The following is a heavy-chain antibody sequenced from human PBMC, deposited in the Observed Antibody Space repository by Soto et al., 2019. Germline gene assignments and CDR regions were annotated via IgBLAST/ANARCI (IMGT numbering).Heavy chain of an antibody. V-gene: IGHV3-30*18. J-gene: IGHJ4*02. D-gene: IGHD3-9*01. Sequence: GGSLRLSCAASGFTFSSYGTHWVRQAPGKGLEWVAVISYDGSNKYYADSVKGRFTISRDNYKNTLYLQMNSLRAEDTAVYYCAKDRDYAILTGYQYYFAYWGQGTLVTVSS. CDR3: AKDRDYAILTGYQYYFAY. CDR1: GFTFSSYG. CDR2: ISYDGSNK.